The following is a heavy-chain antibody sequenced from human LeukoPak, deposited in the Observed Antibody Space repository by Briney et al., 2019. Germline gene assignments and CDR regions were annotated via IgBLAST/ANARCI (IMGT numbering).Heavy chain of an antibody. CDR2: ISYDGSNK. J-gene: IGHJ4*02. D-gene: IGHD6-13*01. CDR3: ARAAYSSSWSNFDY. Sequence: PGRSLRLSCAASGFTFSSYAMHWVRQAPGKGLEWVAVISYDGSNKYYADSVKGRFTISRDNSKNTLYLQMNSLRAEDTAVYYCARAAYSSSWSNFDYWGQGTLVTVSS. V-gene: IGHV3-30*04. CDR1: GFTFSSYA.